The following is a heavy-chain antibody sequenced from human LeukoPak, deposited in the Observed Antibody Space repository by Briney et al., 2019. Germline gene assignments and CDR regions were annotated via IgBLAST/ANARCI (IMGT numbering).Heavy chain of an antibody. D-gene: IGHD1-26*01. Sequence: GESLKISCKGSGYSFTSYWIGWVRQMPGKGLEWMGIIYPGDSDTRYSPSFQGQVTISADKSISTAFLQWSSLKASDTAMYYCARPLVGATDAFDIWGQGTLVTVSS. J-gene: IGHJ4*02. CDR2: IYPGDSDT. CDR3: ARPLVGATDAFDI. CDR1: GYSFTSYW. V-gene: IGHV5-51*01.